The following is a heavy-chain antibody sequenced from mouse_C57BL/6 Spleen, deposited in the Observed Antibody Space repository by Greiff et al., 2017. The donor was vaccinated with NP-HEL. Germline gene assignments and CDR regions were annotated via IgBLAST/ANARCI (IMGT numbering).Heavy chain of an antibody. CDR3: TRDQDYYGSSYEPY. D-gene: IGHD1-1*01. CDR2: ISSGGDYI. CDR1: GFTFSSYA. J-gene: IGHJ3*01. Sequence: EVKLVESGEGLVKPGGSLKLSCAASGFTFSSYAMSWVRQTPEKRLEWVAYISSGGDYIYYADTVKGRFTISRDNARNTLYLQMSSLKSEDTAMYYCTRDQDYYGSSYEPYWGQGTLVTVSA. V-gene: IGHV5-9-1*02.